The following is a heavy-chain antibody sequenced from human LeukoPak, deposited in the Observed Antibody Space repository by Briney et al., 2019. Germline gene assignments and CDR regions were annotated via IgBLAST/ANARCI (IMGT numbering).Heavy chain of an antibody. CDR3: ARGALGFDY. CDR2: IGKAGDT. J-gene: IGHJ4*02. Sequence: GGSLRLSCAASGFIFSSYDMHWVRQAPGKGPEWVSGIGKAGDTYYAGSVKGRFTISRENAKSSLYLQMNSLRAGDTAVYYCARGALGFDYWGQGTLVTVSS. CDR1: GFIFSSYD. V-gene: IGHV3-13*04.